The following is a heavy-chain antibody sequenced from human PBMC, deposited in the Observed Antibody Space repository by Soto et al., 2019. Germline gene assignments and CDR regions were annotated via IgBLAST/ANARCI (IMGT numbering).Heavy chain of an antibody. CDR1: GFTFSSYG. CDR3: VLGYCSCGSCPHNYYGMDV. CDR2: ISYDGSNK. J-gene: IGHJ6*02. Sequence: GGSLRLSCAASGFTFSSYGMHWVRQAPGKGLEWVAVISYDGSNKYYADSVKGRFTISRDNSKNTLYLQMNSLRAEDTAVYYCVLGYCSCGSCPHNYYGMDVWGQGTTVTVSS. V-gene: IGHV3-30*03. D-gene: IGHD2-15*01.